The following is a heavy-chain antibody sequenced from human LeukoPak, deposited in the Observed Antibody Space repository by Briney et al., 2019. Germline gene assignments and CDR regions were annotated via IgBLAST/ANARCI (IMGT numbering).Heavy chain of an antibody. D-gene: IGHD3-10*01. Sequence: SETLSLTCAVSGGSISGYYWSWIRQPPGKGLEWIGYIYYSGNTKYNPSLKSRVTISVDTSKNQFSLKLSSMTAADTAVYYCARVGDPYGHWFDPWGQGTLVTVSS. CDR2: IYYSGNT. V-gene: IGHV4-59*08. J-gene: IGHJ5*02. CDR3: ARVGDPYGHWFDP. CDR1: GGSISGYY.